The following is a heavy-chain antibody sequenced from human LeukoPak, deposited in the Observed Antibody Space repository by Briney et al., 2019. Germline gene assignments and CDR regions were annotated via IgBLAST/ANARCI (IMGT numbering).Heavy chain of an antibody. V-gene: IGHV3-23*01. J-gene: IGHJ4*02. CDR1: GFTFSSYG. D-gene: IGHD3-22*01. CDR3: AKVLQDSSGYYYVWDFDY. CDR2: ISGSGGST. Sequence: GGSLRLSCAASGFTFSSYGMSWVRRAPGKGLEWVSAISGSGGSTYYADSVKGRFTISRDNSKNTLYLQMNSLRAEDTAVYYCAKVLQDSSGYYYVWDFDYWGQGTLVTVSS.